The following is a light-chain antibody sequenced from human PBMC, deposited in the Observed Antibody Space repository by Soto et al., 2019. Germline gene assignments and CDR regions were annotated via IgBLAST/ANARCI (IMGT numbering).Light chain of an antibody. CDR2: DAS. V-gene: IGKV1-5*01. CDR3: QQYNTYSSLT. Sequence: MTQSPATLSLSPGEGVTLSFRAAQDVTNSVAWYQQKLGRAPRLLIYDASSLESGVPSRFSGSGYGTEFTLTISSLQPDDVATYYCQQYNTYSSLTFGGGTKVDIK. CDR1: QDVTNS. J-gene: IGKJ4*01.